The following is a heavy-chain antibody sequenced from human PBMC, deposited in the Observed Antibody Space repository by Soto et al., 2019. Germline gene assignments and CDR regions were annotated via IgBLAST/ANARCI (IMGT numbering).Heavy chain of an antibody. CDR2: ISYDGSNR. D-gene: IGHD6-19*01. J-gene: IGHJ4*02. CDR3: ATVTQAVAADY. Sequence: QVQLVESGGGVVQPGRSLRLSCAASGLTLSNYAMHWVRQAPGKGLEWVAVISYDGSNRYYADSVKGRFTISRDNSKNTLYLQMNSLRAEDTVVYYCATVTQAVAADYWGQGTLLTVSS. CDR1: GLTLSNYA. V-gene: IGHV3-30-3*01.